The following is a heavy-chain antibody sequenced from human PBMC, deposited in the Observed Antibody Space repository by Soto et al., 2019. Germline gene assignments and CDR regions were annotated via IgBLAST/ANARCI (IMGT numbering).Heavy chain of an antibody. J-gene: IGHJ6*02. V-gene: IGHV3-30-3*01. CDR2: ISYDGSNK. CDR3: ARGTTTSAFSAMAV. Sequence: QVQLVESGGGVVQPGRSLRLSCAASGFTFSNNAMDWVRQAPGKGLEWVAVISYDGSNKYIAESVKGRFTISRDNSKKPLCLQMSSLRAEDTAVYYCARGTTTSAFSAMAVWGQGTRVTVSS. D-gene: IGHD1-1*01. CDR1: GFTFSNNA.